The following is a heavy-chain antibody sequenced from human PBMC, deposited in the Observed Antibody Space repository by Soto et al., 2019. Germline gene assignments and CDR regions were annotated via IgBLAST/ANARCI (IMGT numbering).Heavy chain of an antibody. CDR3: TTEDSSGWLPFDY. Sequence: EVQLVESGGGLVKPGGSLRLSCAASGFTFSNAWMSWVRQAPGKGLEWVGRIKSKTDGGTTDYTAPVKGRFTISRDDSKNTLYLQMNSLKTEDTAVYYCTTEDSSGWLPFDYWGQGTLVTVSS. CDR1: GFTFSNAW. V-gene: IGHV3-15*01. J-gene: IGHJ4*02. D-gene: IGHD6-19*01. CDR2: IKSKTDGGTT.